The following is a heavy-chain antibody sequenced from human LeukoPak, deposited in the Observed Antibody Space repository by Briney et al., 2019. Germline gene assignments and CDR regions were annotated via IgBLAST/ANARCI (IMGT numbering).Heavy chain of an antibody. CDR2: ISYDGSSK. D-gene: IGHD1-26*01. J-gene: IGHJ4*02. CDR3: ARDWEDSAPDY. CDR1: GFTFSSYA. Sequence: PGGSLRLSCAASGFTFSSYAMHWVRQAPGKGLEWVAVISYDGSSKYYADSVKGRFTISRDNSKSTLYLQMNSLRAEDTAVYYCARDWEDSAPDYWGQGTLVTVSS. V-gene: IGHV3-30*04.